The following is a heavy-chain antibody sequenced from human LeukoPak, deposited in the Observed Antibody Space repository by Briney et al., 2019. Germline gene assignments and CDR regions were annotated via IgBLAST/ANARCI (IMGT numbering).Heavy chain of an antibody. CDR2: IYSGGST. Sequence: GGSLRLSCAASGFTVSSNYMSWVRQAPGKGLEWVSVIYSGGSTYYADSVKGRFTISRDNSKNTLYLQMNSLRAEDTAVYYCAGLPGPYYYYYMDVWGKGTTVTVSS. CDR1: GFTVSSNY. J-gene: IGHJ6*03. V-gene: IGHV3-66*02. CDR3: AGLPGPYYYYYMDV.